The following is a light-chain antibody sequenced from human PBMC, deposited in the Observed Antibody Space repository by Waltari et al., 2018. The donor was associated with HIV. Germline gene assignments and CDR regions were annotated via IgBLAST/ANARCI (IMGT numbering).Light chain of an antibody. V-gene: IGLV1-44*01. CDR1: GSNTGSTT. CDR3: ATWDDSLNAWV. J-gene: IGLJ3*02. CDR2: SYG. Sequence: QSVLNHSPPASATPGHRVIISCSVSGSNTGSTTVPWYQQSPGTAPKLLIYSYGQRPSGVPERFSGSKSATSASLAISGLRSEDEADYYCATWDDSLNAWVFGGGTKLTVL.